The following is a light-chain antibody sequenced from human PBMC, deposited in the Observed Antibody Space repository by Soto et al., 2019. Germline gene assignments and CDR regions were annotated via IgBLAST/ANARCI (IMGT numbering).Light chain of an antibody. CDR3: CSTAGHVEA. J-gene: IGLJ1*01. V-gene: IGLV2-11*01. CDR2: DVT. Sequence: QSVLTQPPLVSGSPGQSVTISCTGTSSDVGAYNYVAWYQQHPGKAPKIMIYDVTKRPSGVPDRFSGSKSGNTASLTISGLQAEDEADYYCCSTAGHVEALGTGTKVTVL. CDR1: SSDVGAYNY.